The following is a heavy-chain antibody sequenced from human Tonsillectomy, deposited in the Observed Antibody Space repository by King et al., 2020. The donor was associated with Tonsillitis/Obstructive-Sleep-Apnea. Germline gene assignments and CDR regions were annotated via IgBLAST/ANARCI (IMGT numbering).Heavy chain of an antibody. CDR2: IDPSDSYT. D-gene: IGHD2-15*01. J-gene: IGHJ6*02. CDR1: GYSFTNYW. V-gene: IGHV5-10-1*01. CDR3: ARQAVMVECAHYSYNYGMDA. Sequence: VQLVQSGAEVKKHGESLRISCKGSGYSFTNYWINWVRQMPGKGLEWMGRIDPSDSYTNYSPSFQGHVTISIDKSISTAYLQWSSLKASDTAVYYCARQAVMVECAHYSYNYGMDAWGQGTTVTVSS.